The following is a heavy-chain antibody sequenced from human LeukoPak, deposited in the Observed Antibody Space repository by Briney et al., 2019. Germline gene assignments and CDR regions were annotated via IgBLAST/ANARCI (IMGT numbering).Heavy chain of an antibody. CDR2: MNNDGSST. CDR3: ARADGSGWLTY. CDR1: GXTFSSYW. J-gene: IGHJ4*02. Sequence: GGSLRLSCAASGXTFSSYWMHWVRQAPGKGQVWVSRMNNDGSSTIYADSVKGRFTISRDNAKNTLYLQMNSLRAEDTAVYYCARADGSGWLTYWGQGTLVTVSS. V-gene: IGHV3-74*01. D-gene: IGHD6-19*01.